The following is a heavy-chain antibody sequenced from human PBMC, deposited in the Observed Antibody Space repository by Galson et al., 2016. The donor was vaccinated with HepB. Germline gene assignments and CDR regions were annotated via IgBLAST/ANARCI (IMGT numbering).Heavy chain of an antibody. CDR2: IKEDGTDK. CDR3: TSAFWGPQY. V-gene: IGHV3-7*01. J-gene: IGHJ4*02. Sequence: SLRLSCAASGFTFSTSWMSWVRQAPGKGLEWVGCIKEDGTDKYYVDSVKGRFTISRDNAENSLHLQMNSLRAEDTAVYYCTSAFWGPQYWGQGALVAVSS. CDR1: GFTFSTSW. D-gene: IGHD2/OR15-2a*01.